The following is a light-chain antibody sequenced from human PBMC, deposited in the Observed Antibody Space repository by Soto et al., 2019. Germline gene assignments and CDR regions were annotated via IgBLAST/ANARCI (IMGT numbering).Light chain of an antibody. V-gene: IGLV2-23*01. Sequence: HSVLAQPASVSGSPGQSITISCTCTIIDVGAYNSVSWYQQHPHRAPQVIIYKGTQRPSGVSNRFSGSTSGNAASLTISALQADDEADYFCCSSAPESTYVFGTGTKV. CDR3: CSSAPESTYV. CDR2: KGT. J-gene: IGLJ1*01. CDR1: IIDVGAYNS.